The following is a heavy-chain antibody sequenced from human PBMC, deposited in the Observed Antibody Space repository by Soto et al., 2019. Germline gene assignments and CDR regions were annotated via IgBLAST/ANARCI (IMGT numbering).Heavy chain of an antibody. CDR1: GYAFTGYY. CDR2: INPNSGGT. Sequence: ASVKVSCKASGYAFTGYYMHWVRQAPGQGLEWMGWINPNSGGTNYAQKFQGWVTMTSDTSISTAYMELSRPRSDDTAVYYCARDSRPPGPYYYYGMDVWGQGTTVTVSS. V-gene: IGHV1-2*04. CDR3: ARDSRPPGPYYYYGMDV. J-gene: IGHJ6*01.